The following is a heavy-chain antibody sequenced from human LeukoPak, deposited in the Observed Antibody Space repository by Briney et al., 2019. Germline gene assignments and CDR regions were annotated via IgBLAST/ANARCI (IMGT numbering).Heavy chain of an antibody. CDR3: AKSHNPHEGYSYGRGLIYYMDV. Sequence: GASVKVSCKASGYTFINYYIHWVRQAPGQGLEWMGIINPSGGSTTYPQKFQGRVTMTRDMSTSTVYMDLSSLRSDDTAVYYCAKSHNPHEGYSYGRGLIYYMDVWGKGTTVTISS. V-gene: IGHV1-46*01. CDR2: INPSGGST. D-gene: IGHD5-18*01. J-gene: IGHJ6*03. CDR1: GYTFINYY.